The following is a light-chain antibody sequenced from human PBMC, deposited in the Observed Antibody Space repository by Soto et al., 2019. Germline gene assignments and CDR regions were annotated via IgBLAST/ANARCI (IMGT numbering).Light chain of an antibody. CDR1: SSNIGEYY. CDR2: END. V-gene: IGLV1-51*02. J-gene: IGLJ1*01. Sequence: QSVLTQPPSVSAAPGQKVTMPCSGSSSNIGEYYVSWHQQLPGTAPKLLIYENDKRPSGIPDRFSGSKSGTSATLDITGLQTGDEADYYCGTWDSSLNTFVFGTGTRSPS. CDR3: GTWDSSLNTFV.